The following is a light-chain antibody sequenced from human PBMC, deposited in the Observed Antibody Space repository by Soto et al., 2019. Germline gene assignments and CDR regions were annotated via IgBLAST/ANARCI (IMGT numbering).Light chain of an antibody. CDR1: SSDVGGYNY. V-gene: IGLV2-14*01. Sequence: QSALTQPASVSGSPGQSITISCTGTSSDVGGYNYVSWYQQHPGKAPKLMIYEVSNRPSGVSNRFSGSKSGNTASLTISGLQADDEADYYCSSFTSNRIYVFGPGTKLTVL. CDR3: SSFTSNRIYV. CDR2: EVS. J-gene: IGLJ1*01.